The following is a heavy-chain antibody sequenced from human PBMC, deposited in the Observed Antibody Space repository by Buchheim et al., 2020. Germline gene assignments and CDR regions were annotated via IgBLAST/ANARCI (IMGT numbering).Heavy chain of an antibody. D-gene: IGHD4/OR15-4a*01. CDR1: GFSFSTYA. CDR2: ISGSGGDK. V-gene: IGHV3-23*01. J-gene: IGHJ4*02. CDR3: ARVDDGGNGLRY. Sequence: DVQLLESGGGLVQPGGSLRLSCAASGFSFSTYAMTWVRQAPGKGLEWVSSISGSGGDKYYADSVKGRFTISRDNFKNTLYLRMNSLGAEDTAVYFCARVDDGGNGLRYWGQGTL.